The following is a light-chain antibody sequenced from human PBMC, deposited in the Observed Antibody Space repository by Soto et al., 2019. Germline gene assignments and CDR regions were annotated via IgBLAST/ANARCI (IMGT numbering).Light chain of an antibody. J-gene: IGKJ5*01. CDR2: GAY. CDR3: QQRSNWPPIT. Sequence: EIVMTQSPATLSVSPGERTTLSCSASQSVGNNLAWYQQKPGQAPRLLIYGAYTRATGIPARFSGSGSGTDFTLTISSLQSEDFAVYYCQQRSNWPPITFGQGTRLEIK. CDR1: QSVGNN. V-gene: IGKV3-15*01.